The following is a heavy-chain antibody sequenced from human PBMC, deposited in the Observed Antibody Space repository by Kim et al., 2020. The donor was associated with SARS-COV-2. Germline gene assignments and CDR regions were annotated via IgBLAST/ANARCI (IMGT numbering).Heavy chain of an antibody. V-gene: IGHV5-51*01. CDR3: ARHVGKVVPAAINWMAIAARRDYYYYGMDV. CDR1: GYSFTSYW. CDR2: IYPGDSDT. D-gene: IGHD2-2*02. J-gene: IGHJ6*02. Sequence: GESLKISCKGSGYSFTSYWIGWVRQMPGKGLEWMGIIYPGDSDTRYSPSFQGQVTISADKSISTAYLQWSSLKASDTAMYYCARHVGKVVPAAINWMAIAARRDYYYYGMDVWGQGTTVTVSS.